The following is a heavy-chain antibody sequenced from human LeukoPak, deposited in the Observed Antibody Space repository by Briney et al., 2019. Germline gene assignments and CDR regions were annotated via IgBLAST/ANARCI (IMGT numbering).Heavy chain of an antibody. Sequence: GGSLRLSCAASGFTFSSYAMHWVRQAPGEGLEWVAVISYDGSNKCYADSVKGRFTISRDNSKNTLYLQMNSLRAEDTAVYYCARGAYYYDSSGYFDYWGQGTLVTVSS. V-gene: IGHV3-30-3*01. J-gene: IGHJ4*02. CDR1: GFTFSSYA. CDR2: ISYDGSNK. CDR3: ARGAYYYDSSGYFDY. D-gene: IGHD3-22*01.